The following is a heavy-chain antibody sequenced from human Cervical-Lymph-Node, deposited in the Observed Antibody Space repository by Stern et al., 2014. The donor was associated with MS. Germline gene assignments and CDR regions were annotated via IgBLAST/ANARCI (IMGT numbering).Heavy chain of an antibody. CDR2: ISWNRGGI. D-gene: IGHD3-16*02. CDR3: AKDNSAHRTFGGVIADAPGPFFDY. Sequence: EVQLVESGGGLVQPGRSLRLSCAASGFTFDDYAMHWVRQAPGKGLGWVSGISWNRGGIGYADSVKGRFTISRDNAKNSLYLQMNSLRAEDTALYYCAKDNSAHRTFGGVIADAPGPFFDYWGQGTLVTVSS. CDR1: GFTFDDYA. V-gene: IGHV3-9*01. J-gene: IGHJ4*02.